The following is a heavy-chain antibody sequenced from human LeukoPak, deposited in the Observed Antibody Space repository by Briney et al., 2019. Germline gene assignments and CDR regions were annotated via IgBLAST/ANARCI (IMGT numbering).Heavy chain of an antibody. CDR1: GYTFTGYY. CDR3: APGPATPKPGVAYRPHNWGSYCYYY. J-gene: IGHJ4*02. V-gene: IGHV1-2*02. Sequence: ASVKVSCKSSGYTFTGYYIHSVRHAPGQELEWMGWINPNSGGTNYAQKFQGRVTMTRDASITTAYMELSRLRSDDSAVYYCAPGPATPKPGVAYRPHNWGSYCYYYWCWGNLVTVSS. D-gene: IGHD2-15*01. CDR2: INPNSGGT.